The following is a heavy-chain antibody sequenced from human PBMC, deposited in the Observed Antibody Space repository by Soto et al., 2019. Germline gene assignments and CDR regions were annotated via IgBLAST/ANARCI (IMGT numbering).Heavy chain of an antibody. J-gene: IGHJ4*02. CDR1: GFTFSKYD. CDR3: ANRNYYAKSGYTNPYFDF. V-gene: IGHV3-23*01. Sequence: EVQLLESGGGLVQPGGPLRLSCEASGFTFSKYDMTWVRQAPGKGLDWVSTISGSGASTYYADSVKGRFTISRDNSKNTVYQQMNRLRAEDTAVYYCANRNYYAKSGYTNPYFDFWGQGSLVTVSS. D-gene: IGHD3-22*01. CDR2: ISGSGAST.